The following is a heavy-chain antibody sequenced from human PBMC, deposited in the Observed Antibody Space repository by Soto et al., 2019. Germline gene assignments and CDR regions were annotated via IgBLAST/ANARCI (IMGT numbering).Heavy chain of an antibody. CDR1: GGSISSGGYY. V-gene: IGHV4-31*03. CDR3: ARVGGSSGYLITTYDY. D-gene: IGHD3-22*01. J-gene: IGHJ4*02. CDR2: IYYSGST. Sequence: SDPLSLTCTVSGGSISSGGYYWRWIRQHPGKGLEWIGYIYYSGSTYYNPSLKSRVTISVDTSKNQFSLKLSSVTAADTAVYYCARVGGSSGYLITTYDYWGQGTLVTVSS.